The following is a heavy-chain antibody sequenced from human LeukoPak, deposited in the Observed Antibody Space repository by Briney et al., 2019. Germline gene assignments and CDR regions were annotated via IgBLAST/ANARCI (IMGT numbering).Heavy chain of an antibody. V-gene: IGHV3-7*03. CDR1: PGITFSDYW. CDR3: VGGIGWQPDY. J-gene: IGHJ4*02. D-gene: IGHD6-19*01. CDR2: IRQDGRET. Sequence: GGSLRLSCAASPGITFSDYWMNWVRQAPGKGLEWVAIIRQDGRETLYLDSVRGRFTISRDNAKSSVYLEINSLRAEDTAVYYCVGGIGWQPDYWGQGTLDTVSS.